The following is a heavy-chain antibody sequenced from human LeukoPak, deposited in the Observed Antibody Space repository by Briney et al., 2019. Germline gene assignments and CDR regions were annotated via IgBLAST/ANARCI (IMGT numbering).Heavy chain of an antibody. CDR3: AKGVVVVTALFDY. Sequence: GGSLRLSCAASGFTFSSYWMSWVRQAPGKGLEWVANIKQDGSEKYYVDSVKGRFTISRDNAKNSLYLQMNSLRAEDTAVYYCAKGVVVVTALFDYWGQGTLVTVSS. CDR1: GFTFSSYW. V-gene: IGHV3-7*05. D-gene: IGHD2-21*02. CDR2: IKQDGSEK. J-gene: IGHJ4*02.